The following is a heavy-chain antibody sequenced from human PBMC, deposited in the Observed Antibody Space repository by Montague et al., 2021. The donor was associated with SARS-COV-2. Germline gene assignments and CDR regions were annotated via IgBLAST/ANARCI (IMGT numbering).Heavy chain of an antibody. CDR1: GFSLSTSGVG. Sequence: PALVKPTQTLTLTCTFSGFSLSTSGVGVGWIRQPPGKALEWLALIYWNDDKRYGPSLKSRLTITKDTSKNQVVLTMTNMDPVDTATYYCARTTDCGYSYGRRTDAFDIWGQGTMVTVSS. CDR2: IYWNDDK. D-gene: IGHD5-18*01. V-gene: IGHV2-5*01. J-gene: IGHJ3*02. CDR3: ARTTDCGYSYGRRTDAFDI.